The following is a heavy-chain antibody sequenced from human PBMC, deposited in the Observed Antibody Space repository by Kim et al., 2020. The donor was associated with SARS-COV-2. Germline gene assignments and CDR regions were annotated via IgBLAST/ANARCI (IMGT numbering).Heavy chain of an antibody. J-gene: IGHJ4*02. CDR3: AKGRFYDNTGYVYFDY. CDR2: ISGCCVHT. V-gene: IGHV3-23*01. D-gene: IGHD3-22*01. Sequence: GGSLRLSCVASGFTFSSYAMSWVRQAPGKGLELVSTISGCCVHTYYAASVKCRFAISRGNSENTLFVQMNSLRVEDTAVYFCAKGRFYDNTGYVYFDYWGQGTLVTVSS. CDR1: GFTFSSYA.